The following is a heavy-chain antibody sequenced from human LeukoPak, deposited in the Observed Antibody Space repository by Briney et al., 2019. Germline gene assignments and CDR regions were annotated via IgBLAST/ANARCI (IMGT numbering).Heavy chain of an antibody. V-gene: IGHV3-21*01. J-gene: IGHJ4*02. Sequence: GGSLRLSCVGSGFSFSSYDMNWVRQAPGKGLEWVSSISSRSSYIYSAESMKGRFTISRDNAKNSLFLQMDGLRAEDTAVYYCTRRGGLSSGRSFDYWGQGTLVTVSS. CDR3: TRRGGLSSGRSFDY. CDR1: GFSFSSYD. D-gene: IGHD3-10*02. CDR2: ISSRSSYI.